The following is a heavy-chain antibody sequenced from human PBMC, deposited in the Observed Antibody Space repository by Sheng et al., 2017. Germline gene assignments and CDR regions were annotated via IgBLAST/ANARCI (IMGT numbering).Heavy chain of an antibody. CDR3: ARGPPSQGVAARLGYYHYYM. CDR1: GGTFSHYA. J-gene: IGHJ6*03. D-gene: IGHD6-6*01. Sequence: QVQLLQSGAEVKSPGSSVKVSCKTSGGTFSHYAISWVRQALDKALSGWGDRPFLWHIKLHTEVQGRITITTDESRRTVYMELSSLTSDDTAVYFCARGPPSQGVAARLGYYHYYM. CDR2: RPFLWHI. V-gene: IGHV1-69*05.